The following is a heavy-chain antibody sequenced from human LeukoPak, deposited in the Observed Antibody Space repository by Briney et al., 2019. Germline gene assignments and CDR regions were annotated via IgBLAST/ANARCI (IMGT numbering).Heavy chain of an antibody. D-gene: IGHD5-18*01. CDR3: ARDTGGGYSCYDC. CDR2: IKQDGSEK. CDR1: GFTFSSYW. Sequence: GGSLRLSCAASGFTFSSYWMTWIRQAPGKGLEWVANIKQDGSEKYYVDSVKGRFTISRDSAKNSLYLQMNSPRAEDTAVYYCARDTGGGYSCYDCWGQGTLVTVSS. J-gene: IGHJ4*02. V-gene: IGHV3-7*01.